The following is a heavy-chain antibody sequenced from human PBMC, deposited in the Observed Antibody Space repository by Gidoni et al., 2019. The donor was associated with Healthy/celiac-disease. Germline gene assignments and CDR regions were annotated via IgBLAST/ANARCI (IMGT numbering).Heavy chain of an antibody. V-gene: IGHV3-23*01. CDR1: GFPFSSYA. D-gene: IGHD6-19*01. CDR2: ISGSGGST. J-gene: IGHJ4*02. Sequence: EVQLLESGGGLVQPGGSLRLACAAAGFPFSSYALSWVRQAPGKGLGWVSAISGSGGSTYYADSVKGRFTISRDNSKNTLYLQMNSLRAEDTAVYYCAKPQLIKWLGPLDYWGQGTLVTVSS. CDR3: AKPQLIKWLGPLDY.